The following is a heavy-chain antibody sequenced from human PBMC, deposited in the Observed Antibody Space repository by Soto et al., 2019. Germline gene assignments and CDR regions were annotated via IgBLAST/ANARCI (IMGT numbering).Heavy chain of an antibody. D-gene: IGHD5-18*01. CDR1: GFTFSDWY. Sequence: QVQLVESGGGLVKPGGSLRLSCEASGFTFSDWYMSWIRQAPGKGLEWVSYITSSSTYANYADSVKGRFTISRDNAKNSLYLQMNSLRAEDTAVYYCAGSGGGYSFDSVGQGTLVTVSS. CDR2: ITSSSTYA. J-gene: IGHJ4*02. CDR3: AGSGGGYSFDS. V-gene: IGHV3-11*05.